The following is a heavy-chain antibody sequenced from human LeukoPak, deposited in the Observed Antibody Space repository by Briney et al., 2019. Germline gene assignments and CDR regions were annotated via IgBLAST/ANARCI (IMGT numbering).Heavy chain of an antibody. V-gene: IGHV1-2*06. Sequence: ASVKVSCKASGYTFTGYYMHWVRQVPGQGLEWMGRINPNSGGTNYAQKFQGRVTMTRDTSINTAYMDLSRLRSDDTAVYYCARGRNSVYYFNVVAPSYFDYWGQGTLVTVSS. J-gene: IGHJ4*02. CDR3: ARGRNSVYYFNVVAPSYFDY. CDR2: INPNSGGT. D-gene: IGHD3-22*01. CDR1: GYTFTGYY.